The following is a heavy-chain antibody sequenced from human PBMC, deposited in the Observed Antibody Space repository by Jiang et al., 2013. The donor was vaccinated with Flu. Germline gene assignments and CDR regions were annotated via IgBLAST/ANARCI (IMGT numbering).Heavy chain of an antibody. J-gene: IGHJ3*02. CDR3: ARGRGNYYDSSGYPRDAFDI. CDR1: GYTFTDYY. V-gene: IGHV1-2*04. Sequence: EVKKPGASVKVSCKASGYTFTDYYMHWVRQAPGQGLEWLGWSNPNSGGTKYAQKFQGWVTMTRDTSISTAYMELRRLRSDDTAVYHCARGRGNYYDSSGYPRDAFDIWGQGTMVTVSS. D-gene: IGHD3-22*01. CDR2: SNPNSGGT.